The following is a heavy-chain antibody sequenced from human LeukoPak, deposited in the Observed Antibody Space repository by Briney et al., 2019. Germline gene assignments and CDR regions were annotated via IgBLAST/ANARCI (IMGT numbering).Heavy chain of an antibody. CDR3: ARDLPPGYYDSRPRAFDI. D-gene: IGHD3-22*01. V-gene: IGHV3-66*02. CDR1: GFAVSSNY. Sequence: GGSLRLSCAASGFAVSSNYMSWVRQAPGKGLEWVSVIYGGGSTYYADSVKGRFTISRDNSKNTLYLQMNSLRAEDTAVYYCARDLPPGYYDSRPRAFDIWGQGTMVTVSS. CDR2: IYGGGST. J-gene: IGHJ3*02.